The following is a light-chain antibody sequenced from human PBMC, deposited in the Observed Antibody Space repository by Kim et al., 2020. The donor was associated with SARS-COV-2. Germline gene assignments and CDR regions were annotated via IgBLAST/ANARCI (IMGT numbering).Light chain of an antibody. J-gene: IGKJ1*01. CDR2: GAS. V-gene: IGKV3-15*01. CDR3: QQYDDWTRT. CDR1: QSVSSN. Sequence: VSPGERDTLSCRASQSVSSNLAWYQQKPGQAPRLLIYGASTRATGIPARFSGSGSGTEFTLTISSLQSEDFAVYYCQQYDDWTRTFGQGTKVDIK.